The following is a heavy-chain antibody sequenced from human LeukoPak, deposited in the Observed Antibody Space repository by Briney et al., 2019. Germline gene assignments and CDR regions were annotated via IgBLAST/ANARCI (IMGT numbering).Heavy chain of an antibody. CDR1: GFTFSGSA. CDR3: SRWDCTTTGCYPFDY. CDR2: IRDKANSYAT. V-gene: IGHV3-73*01. J-gene: IGHJ4*02. Sequence: GGSLRLSCAASGFTFSGSAIHWVRQASGKGLEWVGRIRDKANSYATAYIASVKGRFTISRDDSKNTAYLQMSSLKTEDTAVYYCSRWDCTTTGCYPFDYWGQGTLVTVSS. D-gene: IGHD2-2*01.